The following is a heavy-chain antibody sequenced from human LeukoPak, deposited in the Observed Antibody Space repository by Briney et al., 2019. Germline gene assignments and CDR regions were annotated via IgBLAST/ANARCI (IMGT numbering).Heavy chain of an antibody. CDR2: INPNSGGT. Sequence: GASVKVSCKASGYTFTGYYMHWVRQAPGQGLEWMGWINPNSGGTNYAQKFQGRVTMTRDTSISTAYMELSRLRSDDTAVYYCARDYQDYYGSGSYLPFDYWGQGTLVTVPS. V-gene: IGHV1-2*02. CDR1: GYTFTGYY. CDR3: ARDYQDYYGSGSYLPFDY. D-gene: IGHD3-10*01. J-gene: IGHJ4*02.